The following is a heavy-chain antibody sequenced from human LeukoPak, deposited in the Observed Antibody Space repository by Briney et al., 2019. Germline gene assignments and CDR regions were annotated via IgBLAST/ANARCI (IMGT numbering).Heavy chain of an antibody. CDR1: GGSFSGYY. CDR3: ARHGRD. Sequence: SETLSLTCAVYGGSFSGYYWSWIRQPPGKGLEWIGEINHSGSTNYNPSLKSRVTISVDTSKDQFSLKLSSATAADTAVYYCARHGRDWGQGTLVTVSS. D-gene: IGHD1-26*01. V-gene: IGHV4-34*01. CDR2: INHSGST. J-gene: IGHJ4*02.